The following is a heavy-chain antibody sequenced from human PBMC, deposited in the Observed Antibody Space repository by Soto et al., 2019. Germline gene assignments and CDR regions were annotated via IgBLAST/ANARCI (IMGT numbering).Heavy chain of an antibody. CDR2: ISGSDGTK. V-gene: IGHV3-23*01. CDR1: GITFSSYA. D-gene: IGHD4-17*01. J-gene: IGHJ4*02. CDR3: AKVPIMATVTHYFDY. Sequence: EVQLLESGGGLVQPGGSLRLSCAASGITFSSYAMSWVRQAPGKGLEWVSSISGSDGTKLYADSVKGRFTISRDNSKNTLYLQMNSLRAEDTAVYYCAKVPIMATVTHYFDYWGQGTLVTVSS.